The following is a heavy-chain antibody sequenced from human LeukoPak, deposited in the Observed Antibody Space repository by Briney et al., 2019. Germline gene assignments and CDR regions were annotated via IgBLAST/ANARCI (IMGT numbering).Heavy chain of an antibody. CDR3: ATDRGHTLLYDYYYYYMDV. D-gene: IGHD4-11*01. V-gene: IGHV1-2*02. CDR1: GYTFTGYY. J-gene: IGHJ6*03. CDR2: INLNSCGA. Sequence: ASVKVSCKSSGYTFTGYYMHWVRQAPGQGLEWMGWINLNSCGANYAQKILCRGTMTRATSISTAYMERSRIGSEDTAVYYCATDRGHTLLYDYYYYYMDVWGKGTTVTISS.